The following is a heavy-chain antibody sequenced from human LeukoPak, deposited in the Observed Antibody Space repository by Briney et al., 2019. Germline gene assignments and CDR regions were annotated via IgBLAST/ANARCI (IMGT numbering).Heavy chain of an antibody. Sequence: GGSLRLSCAASGFTFSSYGMHWVRQAPGKGLEWVAVISYDGSNKYYADSVKGRFTISRDNSKNTLYLQMNSLRAEDTAVYYCAKGYLGYGDLWYFDYWGQGTLVTVSS. CDR3: AKGYLGYGDLWYFDY. V-gene: IGHV3-30*18. D-gene: IGHD4-17*01. CDR1: GFTFSSYG. J-gene: IGHJ4*02. CDR2: ISYDGSNK.